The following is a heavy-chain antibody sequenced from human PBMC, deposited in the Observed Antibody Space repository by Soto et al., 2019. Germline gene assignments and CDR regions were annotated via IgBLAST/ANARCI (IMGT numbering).Heavy chain of an antibody. CDR1: GYTFTSYG. Sequence: ASVKVSCKASGYTFTSYGISWVRQAPGQGLEWMGWISAYNGNKKYAQKLQGRVTMTTDTSTSTAYMELRSLISDDTAVYYCARDLGQQLFDYWGQGTLVTVSS. CDR2: ISAYNGNK. CDR3: ARDLGQQLFDY. D-gene: IGHD6-13*01. V-gene: IGHV1-18*01. J-gene: IGHJ4*02.